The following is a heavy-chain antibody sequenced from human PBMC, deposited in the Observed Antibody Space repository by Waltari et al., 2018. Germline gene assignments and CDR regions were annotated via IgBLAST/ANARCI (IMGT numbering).Heavy chain of an antibody. V-gene: IGHV3-23*01. Sequence: EVQLLESGGGLVQPGGSLRLSWAASGFTFSSYAMSWVRQAPGKGLEWVSAISGSGGSTYYADSVKGRFTISRDNSKNTLYLQMNSLRAEDTAVYYCAKDILKAVAGGSRWGQGTLVTVSS. CDR2: ISGSGGST. D-gene: IGHD6-19*01. CDR3: AKDILKAVAGGSR. CDR1: GFTFSSYA. J-gene: IGHJ4*02.